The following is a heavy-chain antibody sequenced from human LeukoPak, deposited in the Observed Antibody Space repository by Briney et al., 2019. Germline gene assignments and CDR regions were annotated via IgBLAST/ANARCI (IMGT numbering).Heavy chain of an antibody. CDR1: GFTFSSYG. CDR3: AKDTIRGVTLWFFDY. Sequence: GGSLRLSCAASGFTFSSYGMNWARQAPGKGLEWVSSMSDSGGSTYYADSVKGRFTISRDNSKNTLYLQMNSLRAEDTAVYYCAKDTIRGVTLWFFDYWGQGTLVTVSS. V-gene: IGHV3-23*01. D-gene: IGHD3-10*01. J-gene: IGHJ4*02. CDR2: MSDSGGST.